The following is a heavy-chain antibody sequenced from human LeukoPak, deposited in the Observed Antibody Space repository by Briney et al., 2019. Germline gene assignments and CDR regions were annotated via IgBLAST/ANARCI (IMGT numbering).Heavy chain of an antibody. Sequence: SETLSLTCTVSGGSFSSGGYYWSWIRQHPGKGLEWIGYIYYSGSTYYNPSLKRRVTISINTSKNQLSLKLNSVTAADTAVYYCARVPNRTYYDILTGYPPYFDYWGQGTLVTVSS. CDR2: IYYSGST. CDR1: GGSFSSGGYY. D-gene: IGHD3-9*01. J-gene: IGHJ4*02. V-gene: IGHV4-31*03. CDR3: ARVPNRTYYDILTGYPPYFDY.